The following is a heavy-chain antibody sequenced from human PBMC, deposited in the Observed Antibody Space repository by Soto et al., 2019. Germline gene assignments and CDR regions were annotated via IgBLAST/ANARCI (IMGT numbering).Heavy chain of an antibody. J-gene: IGHJ4*02. CDR3: ARDPPPPDY. CDR2: ISAYNGNT. CDR1: GYTFASYA. V-gene: IGHV1-18*01. Sequence: QVQLVQSGAEVKKPGASVKVSCKASGYTFASYAISWMRQAPGQGLEWMGWISAYNGNTNYAQQLPGRVTMTPDTSTSTAYMELRSLRSDATAVYYCARDPPPPDYWGQGTLVTVSS.